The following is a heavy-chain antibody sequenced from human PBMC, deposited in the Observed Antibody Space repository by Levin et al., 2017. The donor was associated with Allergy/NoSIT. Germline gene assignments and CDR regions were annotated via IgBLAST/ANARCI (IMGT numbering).Heavy chain of an antibody. J-gene: IGHJ4*02. D-gene: IGHD3-22*01. CDR1: GFTVSSNY. V-gene: IGHV3-53*01. CDR2: IYSGGST. CDR3: ARDPYYYDSSGYE. Sequence: RGESLKISCAASGFTVSSNYMSWVRQAPGKGLEWVSVIYSGGSTYYADSVKGRFTISRDNSKNTLYLQMNSLRAEDTAVYYCARDPYYYDSSGYEWGQGTLVTVSS.